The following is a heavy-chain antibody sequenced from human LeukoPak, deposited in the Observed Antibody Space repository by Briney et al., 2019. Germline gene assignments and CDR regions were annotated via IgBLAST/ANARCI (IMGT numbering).Heavy chain of an antibody. V-gene: IGHV4-59*01. J-gene: IGHJ6*03. Sequence: SETLSLSCTVSGGSISSYYWSWIRQPPGKGLEWIGYIYYSGSTNYNPSLKSRVTISVDTSKNQFSLKLSSVTAADTAVYYCARDRHDYKGTYYYYMDVWGKGTTVTVSS. CDR2: IYYSGST. CDR3: ARDRHDYKGTYYYYMDV. D-gene: IGHD4-11*01. CDR1: GGSISSYY.